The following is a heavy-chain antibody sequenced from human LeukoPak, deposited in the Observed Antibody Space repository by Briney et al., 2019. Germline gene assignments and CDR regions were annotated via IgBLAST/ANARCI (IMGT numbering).Heavy chain of an antibody. CDR2: ISGSGGST. D-gene: IGHD3-10*02. J-gene: IGHJ6*04. V-gene: IGHV3-23*01. CDR1: GFTFRSYG. CDR3: AELGITMIGGV. Sequence: GGSLRPSCAASGFTFRSYGMSWVRQAPGAGLEWVSTISGSGGSTYYGDSVKGRFTISRDNAKNSLYLQMDSLRAEDTAVYYCAELGITMIGGVWGKGTTVTISS.